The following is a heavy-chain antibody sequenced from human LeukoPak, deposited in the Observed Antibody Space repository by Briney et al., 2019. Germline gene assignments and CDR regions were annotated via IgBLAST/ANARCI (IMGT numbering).Heavy chain of an antibody. Sequence: SETLSLTCTASGASINNYYWSWIRQPPGKGLEWIGYIYYSGSTNYNPSLKSRVTISVDTSKNQFSLKLSSVTAADTAVYYCARGIDGSGSYYYYYYYMDVWGKGTTVTVSS. V-gene: IGHV4-59*01. CDR1: GASINNYY. J-gene: IGHJ6*03. CDR3: ARGIDGSGSYYYYYYYMDV. CDR2: IYYSGST. D-gene: IGHD3-10*01.